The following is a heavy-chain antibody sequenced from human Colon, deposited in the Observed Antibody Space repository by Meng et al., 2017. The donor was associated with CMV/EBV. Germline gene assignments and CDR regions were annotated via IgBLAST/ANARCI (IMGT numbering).Heavy chain of an antibody. Sequence: GGSLRLSCAASGFAVGGEYMAWVRQAPGKGLEWISIMYTADSTFYADSVKGGFTTWRDNSRNTLFLQMNSLRNGDTAVYYCVTKTAKYCSSDPCPGYFDNWGQGTLVTVSS. CDR2: MYTADST. D-gene: IGHD2-2*01. CDR1: GFAVGGEY. J-gene: IGHJ4*02. CDR3: VTKTAKYCSSDPCPGYFDN. V-gene: IGHV3-53*05.